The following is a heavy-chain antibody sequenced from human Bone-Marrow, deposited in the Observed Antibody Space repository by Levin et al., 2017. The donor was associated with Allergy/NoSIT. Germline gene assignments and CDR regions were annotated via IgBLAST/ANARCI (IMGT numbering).Heavy chain of an antibody. Sequence: ASETLSLTCTVSGGSISSHYWSWIRQPAGKGLEWIGRIDISGTTNYNPSLRSRVSMSIDTSRSQLSLNLNSVTAADTAVYYCARGPPKYCSSTTCLFWFDPWGQGTLVTVSS. CDR3: ARGPPKYCSSTTCLFWFDP. CDR1: GGSISSHY. CDR2: IDISGTT. D-gene: IGHD2-2*01. V-gene: IGHV4-4*07. J-gene: IGHJ5*02.